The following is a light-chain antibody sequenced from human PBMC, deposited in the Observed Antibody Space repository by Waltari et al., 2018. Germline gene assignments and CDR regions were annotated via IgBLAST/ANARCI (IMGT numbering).Light chain of an antibody. CDR1: NSNIGSKT. CDR2: SND. CDR3: AAWDDSLNGWV. J-gene: IGLJ3*02. Sequence: QSALTQPPSASGTPGQRVTMSCSGSNSNIGSKTDNWYQQFPGTAPKLLSYSNDKRPSGVTDRVSGSKSGTSASLAISGRQSEDEADYYCAAWDDSLNGWVFGGGTKLTVL. V-gene: IGLV1-44*01.